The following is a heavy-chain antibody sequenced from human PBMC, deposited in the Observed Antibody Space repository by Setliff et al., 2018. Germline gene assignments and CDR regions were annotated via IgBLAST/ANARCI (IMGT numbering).Heavy chain of an antibody. D-gene: IGHD3-10*01. Sequence: ASVKVSCKASGYTFTSYAMHWVRQAPGQRLEWMGWINAGNGNTKYSQKFQGRVTITRYTSASAAYMERSSLRSEDTAVSYCARNGGWFGAQLYYYYGMDVWVQGTTVTVSS. CDR1: GYTFTSYA. V-gene: IGHV1-3*01. J-gene: IGHJ6*02. CDR3: ARNGGWFGAQLYYYYGMDV. CDR2: INAGNGNT.